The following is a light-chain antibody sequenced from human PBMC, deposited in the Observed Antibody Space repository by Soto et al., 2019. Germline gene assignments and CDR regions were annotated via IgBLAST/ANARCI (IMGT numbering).Light chain of an antibody. CDR2: AVS. Sequence: DIQMTQSPSSLSVSVGDRVTITCRASQGINNWLAWYQQKPGKAPELLIYAVSYLQSGVPSRFSGSGSGTDFTLTISSLQPEDFATYFCKQSSAFPLTFGGGTKVDIK. CDR3: KQSSAFPLT. CDR1: QGINNW. J-gene: IGKJ4*01. V-gene: IGKV1-12*01.